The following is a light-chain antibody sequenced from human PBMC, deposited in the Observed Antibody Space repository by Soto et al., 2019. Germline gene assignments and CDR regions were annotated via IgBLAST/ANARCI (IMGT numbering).Light chain of an antibody. CDR2: DAS. Sequence: ESMLTQSPATLSFSPWERATLSCRASQSVSSYLAWYQQKPGQAPRLLIYDASNRATGIPARFSGSGSGTDFTLTISSLEPEDFAVYYCQKRSNWPLNFGGGTKVDIK. J-gene: IGKJ4*01. CDR1: QSVSSY. CDR3: QKRSNWPLN. V-gene: IGKV3-11*01.